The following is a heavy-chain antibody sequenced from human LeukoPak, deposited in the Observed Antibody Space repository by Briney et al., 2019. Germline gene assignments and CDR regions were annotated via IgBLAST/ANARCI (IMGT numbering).Heavy chain of an antibody. J-gene: IGHJ6*02. D-gene: IGHD1-26*01. Sequence: VSVKVSCKASGYTFTSYGISWVRQAPGQGLEWMGWISAYNGNTNYAQKLQGRVTMTTDTSTSTAYMELRSLRSDDTAVYYCARDSGSYSYYYYGMDVWGQGTTVTVSS. CDR2: ISAYNGNT. V-gene: IGHV1-18*01. CDR1: GYTFTSYG. CDR3: ARDSGSYSYYYYGMDV.